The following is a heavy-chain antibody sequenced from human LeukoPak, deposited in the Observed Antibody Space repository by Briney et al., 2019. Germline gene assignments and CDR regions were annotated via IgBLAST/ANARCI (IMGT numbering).Heavy chain of an antibody. D-gene: IGHD3-3*01. CDR1: GGSISSSSYY. V-gene: IGHV4-39*01. CDR2: IYYSGST. Sequence: PSETLSLTCTVSGGSISSSSYYWGWLRQPPGKGLEWIGSIYYSGSTYYNPSLKSRVTISVDTSKNQFSLKLSSVTAADTAVYYCAMGYYDFWSGYYGYWGQGTLVTVSS. J-gene: IGHJ4*02. CDR3: AMGYYDFWSGYYGY.